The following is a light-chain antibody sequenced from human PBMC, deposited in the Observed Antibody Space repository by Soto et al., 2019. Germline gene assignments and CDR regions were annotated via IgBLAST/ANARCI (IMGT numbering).Light chain of an antibody. CDR3: LQYSTWPPLYT. J-gene: IGKJ2*01. Sequence: EIVMTQSPAALSVSLGERVSLTCRASQAVYSYWAWYQQKPGQAPRLLISDASTRATDIPDRFSGSGSGTDFTLTISSLQSSDFAVYYCLQYSTWPPLYTFGQGTKLEIK. CDR2: DAS. CDR1: QAVYSY. V-gene: IGKV3-15*01.